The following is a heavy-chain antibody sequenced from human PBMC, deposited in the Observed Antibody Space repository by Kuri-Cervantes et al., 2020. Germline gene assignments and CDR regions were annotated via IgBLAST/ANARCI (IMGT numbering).Heavy chain of an antibody. CDR2: IRYDGSSK. V-gene: IGHV3-30*02. D-gene: IGHD3-3*01. CDR1: GFNFSSSG. J-gene: IGHJ6*04. Sequence: GESLKISCAASGFNFSSSGMYWVRQAPGKGLEWVAFIRYDGSSKYYVDSVKGRFTISRDNSRNTLYLQMNSLRTEDTGLYYCSTIGGIIWSAFTDVWSKGTTVTVSS. CDR3: STIGGIIWSAFTDV.